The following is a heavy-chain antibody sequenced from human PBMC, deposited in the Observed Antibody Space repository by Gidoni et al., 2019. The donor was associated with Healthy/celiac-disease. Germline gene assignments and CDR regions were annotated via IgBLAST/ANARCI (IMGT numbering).Heavy chain of an antibody. CDR1: GFPFSSYS. Sequence: EVQLVESGGGLVKPGGSLRLSCAASGFPFSSYSMNWVRQAPGKGLEWVSSISSSSSYIYYADSVKGRYTISRDNAKNSLYLQMNSLRAEDTAVYYCARANWGWSAFDYWGQGTLVTVSS. V-gene: IGHV3-21*01. D-gene: IGHD7-27*01. CDR3: ARANWGWSAFDY. CDR2: ISSSSSYI. J-gene: IGHJ4*02.